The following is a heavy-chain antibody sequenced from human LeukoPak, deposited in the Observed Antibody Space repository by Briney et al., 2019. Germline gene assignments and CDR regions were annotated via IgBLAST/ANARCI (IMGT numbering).Heavy chain of an antibody. D-gene: IGHD6-13*01. V-gene: IGHV4-59*08. CDR2: IYYSGST. Sequence: SETLSLTCTVSGGSISSYYWNWIRQPPGKGLEWIGNIYYSGSTNYNPSLKSRVTISVDTSENQFSLKLSSVTAADTAVYYCARHRSSWSPFDYWGQGTLVTVSS. CDR3: ARHRSSWSPFDY. CDR1: GGSISSYY. J-gene: IGHJ4*02.